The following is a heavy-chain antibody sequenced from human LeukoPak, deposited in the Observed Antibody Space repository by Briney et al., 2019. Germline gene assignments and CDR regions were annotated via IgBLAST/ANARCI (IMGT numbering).Heavy chain of an antibody. CDR2: ISGSGGRT. Sequence: PGGSLRLSCAASGFTVSSNYMSWVRQAPGKGLEWVSAISGSGGRTYYADSVKGRVTISRDNSKNTLYLQMNSLRAEDTAVYYCAEEVSIISRGLDYWGQGILVTVSS. V-gene: IGHV3-23*01. CDR3: AEEVSIISRGLDY. J-gene: IGHJ4*02. CDR1: GFTVSSNY. D-gene: IGHD2-21*01.